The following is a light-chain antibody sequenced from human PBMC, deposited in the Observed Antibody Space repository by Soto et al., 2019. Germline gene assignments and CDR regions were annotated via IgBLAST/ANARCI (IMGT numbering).Light chain of an antibody. CDR1: QIVTSDY. J-gene: IGKJ4*01. V-gene: IGKV3D-20*02. Sequence: DTVLTQSPGTLSLAPGERVPLSCRASQIVTSDYLAWYQQKPGQAPRLLIYGASSRATGIPDRFSGSGSGTDFTLTISSLEPEDFAVYYCQQRIDWPLTFGGGAKVDIK. CDR2: GAS. CDR3: QQRIDWPLT.